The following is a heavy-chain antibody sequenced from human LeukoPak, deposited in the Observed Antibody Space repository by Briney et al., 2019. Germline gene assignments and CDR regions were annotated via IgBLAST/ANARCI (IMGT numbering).Heavy chain of an antibody. CDR3: AKDNYDFWSGVLNAFDI. CDR2: ISGSGGST. CDR1: GFTFSSYA. Sequence: GESLKISCAASGFTFSSYAMSWVRQAPGKGLEWVSAISGSGGSTYYADSVKGRFTISRDNSKNTLYLQMNSLRAEDTAVYYCAKDNYDFWSGVLNAFDIWGQGTMVTVSS. V-gene: IGHV3-23*01. D-gene: IGHD3-3*01. J-gene: IGHJ3*02.